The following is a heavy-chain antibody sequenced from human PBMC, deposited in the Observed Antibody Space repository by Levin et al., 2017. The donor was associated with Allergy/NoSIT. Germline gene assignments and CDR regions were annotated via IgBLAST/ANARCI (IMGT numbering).Heavy chain of an antibody. CDR2: IYYSGTT. J-gene: IGHJ6*02. CDR1: GGSISSYY. V-gene: IGHV4-59*01. D-gene: IGHD6-6*01. CDR3: AKGGPDSSSRYYYYYGMDV. Sequence: SETLSLTCTVSGGSISSYYWSWIRQPPGKGLEWIGYIYYSGTTKNNPSLKSRVTISVDTSKNQFSLKLNSVTAADTAVYYCAKGGPDSSSRYYYYYGMDVWGQGTTVTVSS.